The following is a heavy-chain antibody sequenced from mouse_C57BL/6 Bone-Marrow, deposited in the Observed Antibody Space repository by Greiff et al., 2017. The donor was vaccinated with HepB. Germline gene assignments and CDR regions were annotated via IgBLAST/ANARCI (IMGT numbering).Heavy chain of an antibody. CDR2: IDPNSGGT. CDR1: GYTFTSYW. Sequence: QVQLQQSGAELVKPGASVKLSCKASGYTFTSYWMHWVKQRPGRGLEWIGRIDPNSGGTKYNEKFKSKATLTVDKPSSTAYMLLSSLTSEDSAVYYCARGGFITTVVEGYAMDYWGQGTSVTVSS. V-gene: IGHV1-72*01. CDR3: ARGGFITTVVEGYAMDY. D-gene: IGHD1-1*01. J-gene: IGHJ4*01.